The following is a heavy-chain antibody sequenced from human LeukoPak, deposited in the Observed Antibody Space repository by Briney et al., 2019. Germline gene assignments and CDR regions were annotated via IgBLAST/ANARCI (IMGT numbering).Heavy chain of an antibody. J-gene: IGHJ1*01. Sequence: GVSLRLSCAASGFTFSSYAMSWVRQAPGKGLEWVSAISGSGGSTYYADSVKGRFTISRDNSKNTLYLQMNSLRAEDTAVYYCAKEGVVVVAATESHFQHWGQGTLVTVSS. CDR1: GFTFSSYA. CDR2: ISGSGGST. V-gene: IGHV3-23*01. D-gene: IGHD2-15*01. CDR3: AKEGVVVVAATESHFQH.